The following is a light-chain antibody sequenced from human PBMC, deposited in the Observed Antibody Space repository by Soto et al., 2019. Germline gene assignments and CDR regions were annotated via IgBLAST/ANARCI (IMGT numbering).Light chain of an antibody. V-gene: IGKV1-39*01. CDR2: GPS. CDR3: QQYYDWPLT. Sequence: DIQMTQSPSSLSASVGDRVTITCRASQSISSYLNWYQQKPGKAPKLLIYGPSTRATGIPARFSGSGSGTEFTLTISSLQSEDFAVYYCQQYYDWPLTFGGGTKVEVK. CDR1: QSISSY. J-gene: IGKJ4*01.